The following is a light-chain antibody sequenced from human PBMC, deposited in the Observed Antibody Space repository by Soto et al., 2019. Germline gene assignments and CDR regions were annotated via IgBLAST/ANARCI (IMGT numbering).Light chain of an antibody. V-gene: IGKV3-15*01. Sequence: TVMTQSPATLSVSPGDTATLSCRSSQNVHINLAWYQQKPGQAPTLLIYVVSARAPGVRSRFSGTGSGTEFTITIRNLQSEDFSVYYCKQYETWPQTFGKGTKVAIQ. CDR3: KQYETWPQT. J-gene: IGKJ2*01. CDR2: VVS. CDR1: QNVHIN.